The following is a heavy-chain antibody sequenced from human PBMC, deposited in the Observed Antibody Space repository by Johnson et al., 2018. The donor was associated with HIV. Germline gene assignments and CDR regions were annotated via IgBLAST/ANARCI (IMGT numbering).Heavy chain of an antibody. J-gene: IGHJ3*02. D-gene: IGHD3-22*01. CDR1: GFTVSSNY. CDR3: ARASRCYYSDAFDI. CDR2: IYSGGST. Sequence: VQLVESGGGLVQPGGSLRLSCAASGFTVSSNYMSWVRQAPGKGLEWVSVIYSGGSTYYADSVKGRFTISRDNSKNTLYLQMNSLRAEDTAVYYCARASRCYYSDAFDIWGQVTMVTVSS. V-gene: IGHV3-66*02.